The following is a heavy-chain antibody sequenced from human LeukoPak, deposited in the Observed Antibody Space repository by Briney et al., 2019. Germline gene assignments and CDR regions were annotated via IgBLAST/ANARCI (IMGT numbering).Heavy chain of an antibody. CDR2: INPNSGGT. CDR3: ARGEYSNGYPYRLDS. D-gene: IGHD3-16*01. CDR1: GYTFTDYH. V-gene: IGHV1-2*02. Sequence: ASVKVSCKASGYTFTDYHIHWVRQAPGQGLEWMGWINPNSGGTNYAGEFQGRVTMTSDTSISTAYLDLTRLRSDDTAVYYCARGEYSNGYPYRLDSWGQGTLVTVSS. J-gene: IGHJ4*02.